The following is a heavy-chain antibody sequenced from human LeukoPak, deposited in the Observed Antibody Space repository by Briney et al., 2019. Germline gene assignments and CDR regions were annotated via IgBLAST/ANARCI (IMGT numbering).Heavy chain of an antibody. CDR2: IYYSGST. Sequence: PSETLSLTCTVSGGSISSYYWSWIRQTPGKGLEWIGYIYYSGSTNYNPSLKSRVTISVDTSKNQFSLKLSSVTAADTAVYYCARTERAGRYDFWSGYRDYYYYYGMDVWGQGTTVTVSS. J-gene: IGHJ6*02. V-gene: IGHV4-59*01. D-gene: IGHD3-3*01. CDR3: ARTERAGRYDFWSGYRDYYYYYGMDV. CDR1: GGSISSYY.